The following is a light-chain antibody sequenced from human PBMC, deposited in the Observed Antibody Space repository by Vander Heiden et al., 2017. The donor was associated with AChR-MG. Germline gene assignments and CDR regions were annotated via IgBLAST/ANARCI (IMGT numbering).Light chain of an antibody. CDR1: QSVANY. Sequence: EIVLPQSPGPLSLSPGERATISCRASQSVANYLAWYQQNPGQAPRLLIYDASKRAAGIPARFSGSGSGTDFTLTISTLEPEDFAVYYCQQRGNWPLTFGGGTKVEIK. CDR2: DAS. V-gene: IGKV3-11*01. CDR3: QQRGNWPLT. J-gene: IGKJ4*01.